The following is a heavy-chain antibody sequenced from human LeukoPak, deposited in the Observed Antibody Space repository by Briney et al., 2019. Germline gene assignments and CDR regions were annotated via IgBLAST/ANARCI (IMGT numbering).Heavy chain of an antibody. CDR1: GGSFSGYY. CDR3: ARAKLTIFGVVIGNWFDP. V-gene: IGHV4-34*01. CDR2: INHSGST. J-gene: IGHJ5*02. Sequence: TLSLTCAVYGGSFSGYYWSWIRQPPGKGLEWIGEINHSGSTNYNPSLKSRVTISVDTSKNQFSLKLSSVTAADTAVYYCARAKLTIFGVVIGNWFDPWGQGTLVTVSS. D-gene: IGHD3-3*01.